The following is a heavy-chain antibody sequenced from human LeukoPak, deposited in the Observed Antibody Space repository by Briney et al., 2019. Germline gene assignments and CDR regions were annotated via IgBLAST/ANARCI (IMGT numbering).Heavy chain of an antibody. D-gene: IGHD3-10*02. Sequence: GGSLRLSCAASGFTFSSYWMSWVRQAPGKGLEWVANIKQDGSEKYYVDSVKGRFTISRDNAKNSLYLRMNSLRAEDTAVYYCAELGITMIGGVWGKGTTVTISS. CDR3: AELGITMIGGV. CDR1: GFTFSSYW. V-gene: IGHV3-7*01. J-gene: IGHJ6*04. CDR2: IKQDGSEK.